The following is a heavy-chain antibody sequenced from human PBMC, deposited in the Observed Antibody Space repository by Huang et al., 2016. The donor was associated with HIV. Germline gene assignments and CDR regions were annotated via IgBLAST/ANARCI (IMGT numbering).Heavy chain of an antibody. CDR1: RFTFSNYA. J-gene: IGHJ6*03. V-gene: IGHV3-30-3*01. D-gene: IGHD5-12*01. CDR3: ARDLWLRDLYYYYYMDV. CDR2: ISDDGSNK. Sequence: QVQLVESGGGVVQPGRSLRLSCAASRFTFSNYAMHWVRQAPGKGLEGVAVISDDGSNKYYADSVKGRFTISRDNSKNTLYLQMNSLRAEDTAVYYCARDLWLRDLYYYYYMDVWGKGTTVTVSS.